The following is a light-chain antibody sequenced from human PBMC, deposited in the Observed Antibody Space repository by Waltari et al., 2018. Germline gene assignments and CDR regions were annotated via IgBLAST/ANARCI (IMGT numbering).Light chain of an antibody. CDR1: SSDFYNY. CDR2: DVS. V-gene: IGLV2-14*03. CDR3: SVKRGSNTVV. J-gene: IGLJ2*01. Sequence: QSALTQPASVSGSPGQSITISCTGASSDFYNYVCWYQPHPGKAPKLMIYDVSNRPSGVSNLFPGSNAGSTASLTISGLQAEDEADYYCSVKRGSNTVVFGGGTKLTVL.